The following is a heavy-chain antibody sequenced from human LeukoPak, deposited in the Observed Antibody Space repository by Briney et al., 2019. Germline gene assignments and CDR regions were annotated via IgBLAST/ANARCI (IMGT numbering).Heavy chain of an antibody. Sequence: SETLSLTCAVSGVSISSSNSYWGWIRQPPGKGLEWIGSIYYSGNTYYNASLKSQVSISIDTSKNQFSLRLTSVTAADTAVYYCARQTGSGLFILPGGQGTLVTVSS. CDR1: GVSISSSNSY. D-gene: IGHD3/OR15-3a*01. CDR2: IYYSGNT. V-gene: IGHV4-39*01. J-gene: IGHJ4*02. CDR3: ARQTGSGLFILP.